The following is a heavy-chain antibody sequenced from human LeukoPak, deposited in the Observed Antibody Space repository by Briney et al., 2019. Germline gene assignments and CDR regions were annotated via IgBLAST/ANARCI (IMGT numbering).Heavy chain of an antibody. J-gene: IGHJ4*02. CDR2: MNPNSGNT. D-gene: IGHD3-16*01. V-gene: IGHV1-8*01. Sequence: ASVKVSCKASGYTFTSYDINWVRQATGQGLGWMGWMNPNSGNTGYAQKFQGRVTMTRNTSISTAYMELSSLRSEDTAVYYCARGHIQWGHLYYFDYWGQGTLVTVSS. CDR3: ARGHIQWGHLYYFDY. CDR1: GYTFTSYD.